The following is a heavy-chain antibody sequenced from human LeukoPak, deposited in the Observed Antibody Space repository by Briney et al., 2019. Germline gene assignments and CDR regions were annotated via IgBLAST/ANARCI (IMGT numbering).Heavy chain of an antibody. CDR2: IYYSGST. CDR1: GGSISSYY. V-gene: IGHV4-59*01. J-gene: IGHJ4*02. Sequence: SETLSLTCTVSGGSISSYYWSWIRQPPGKGLEWIGYIYYSGSTNYNPSLKSRVTISVDTSKNQFSLKLSSVTAAGTAVYYCAATLRTTGTPFDYWGQGTLVTVSS. CDR3: AATLRTTGTPFDY. D-gene: IGHD1-1*01.